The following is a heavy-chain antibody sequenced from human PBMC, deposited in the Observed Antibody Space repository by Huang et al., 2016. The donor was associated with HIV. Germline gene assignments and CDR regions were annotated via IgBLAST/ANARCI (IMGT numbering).Heavy chain of an antibody. Sequence: QIQLMQSGPELKQPGASVKVSRKASGYTFTSYGITWVRQAPGQGPEWMGGISASSGETEYALKFQGRVTLTTDTPTNIAYMELRSLRSDDTAKYYCARDPKYHRIGYYRQRRGIDIWGQGTMVSVSS. CDR1: GYTFTSYG. D-gene: IGHD3-22*01. CDR3: ARDPKYHRIGYYRQRRGIDI. CDR2: ISASSGET. J-gene: IGHJ3*02. V-gene: IGHV1-18*01.